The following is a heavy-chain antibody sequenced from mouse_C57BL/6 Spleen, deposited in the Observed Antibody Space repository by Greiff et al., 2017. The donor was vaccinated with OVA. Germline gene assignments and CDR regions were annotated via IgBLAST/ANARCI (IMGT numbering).Heavy chain of an antibody. CDR2: IDPSDSYT. Sequence: VQLQQPGAELVMPGASVKLSCKASGYTFTSYWMHWVKQRPGQGLEWIGEIDPSDSYTNYNQKFKGKSTLTVDKSSSTAYMQLSSLTSEDSAVYYCAIWEYGGYFDYWGQGTTLTVSS. J-gene: IGHJ2*01. CDR3: AIWEYGGYFDY. V-gene: IGHV1-69*01. D-gene: IGHD1-1*02. CDR1: GYTFTSYW.